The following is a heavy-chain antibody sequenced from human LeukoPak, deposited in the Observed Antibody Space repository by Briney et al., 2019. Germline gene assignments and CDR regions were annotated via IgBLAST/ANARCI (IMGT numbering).Heavy chain of an antibody. CDR2: LWYDGSNK. CDR3: ARGPSLGTTCCLSP. D-gene: IGHD2-2*01. Sequence: GRSLRLSCAASGFTFSSHGMHWVRQAPGKGLEWVAALWYDGSNKNYAESVKGRFTISRDNSKNTLYLQMNSLRADDTAVYYCARGPSLGTTCCLSPWGQGTMVTVSS. V-gene: IGHV3-33*01. CDR1: GFTFSSHG. J-gene: IGHJ3*01.